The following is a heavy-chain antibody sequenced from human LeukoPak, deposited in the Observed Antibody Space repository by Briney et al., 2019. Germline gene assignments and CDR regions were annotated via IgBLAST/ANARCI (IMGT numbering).Heavy chain of an antibody. CDR3: ARGYYDSGGYYTELAN. CDR2: IYGSGST. Sequence: SETLSLTCTVSGGSISSSYWSWLRQPAGKGLEWIGRIYGSGSTDYNPSLRSRITMSGDASRNKFSLKVTSVTAADTAVYFCARGYYDSGGYYTELANWGQGTLVTVSS. D-gene: IGHD3-22*01. J-gene: IGHJ4*02. CDR1: GGSISSSY. V-gene: IGHV4-4*07.